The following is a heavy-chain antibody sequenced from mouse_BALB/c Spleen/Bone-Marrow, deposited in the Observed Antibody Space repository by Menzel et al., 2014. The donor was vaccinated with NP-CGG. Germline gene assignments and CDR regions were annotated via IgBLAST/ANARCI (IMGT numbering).Heavy chain of an antibody. CDR2: ISDGGSYT. Sequence: EVKLQESGGGLVKPGGSLKLSCAASGFTFSDYYMYWVRQTPEKRLEWVATISDGGSYTYYPDSVKGRFTISRDNAKNNLYLQMSSLKSDHTSMYYCAREVAMDYWGQGTSVTVSS. J-gene: IGHJ4*01. CDR3: AREVAMDY. CDR1: GFTFSDYY. V-gene: IGHV5-4*02.